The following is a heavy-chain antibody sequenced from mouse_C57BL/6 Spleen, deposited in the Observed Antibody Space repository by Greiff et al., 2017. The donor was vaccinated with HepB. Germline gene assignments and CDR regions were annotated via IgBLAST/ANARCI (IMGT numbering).Heavy chain of an antibody. V-gene: IGHV1-15*01. CDR3: TRGGLRRRTGFDY. Sequence: QVQLQQSGAELVRPGASVTLSCKASGYTFTDYEMHWVKQTPVHGLEWIGAIDPETGGTAYNQKFKGKAILTADKSSSTAYMELRSLTSEDSAVYYCTRGGLRRRTGFDYWGQGTTLTVSS. CDR1: GYTFTDYE. D-gene: IGHD2-4*01. J-gene: IGHJ2*01. CDR2: IDPETGGT.